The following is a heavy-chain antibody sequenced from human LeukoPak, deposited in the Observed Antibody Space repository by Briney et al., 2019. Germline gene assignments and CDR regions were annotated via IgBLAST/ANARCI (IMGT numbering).Heavy chain of an antibody. Sequence: SQTLSLTCTVSGNSISSGDNYWSWIRQPAGKGLEWIGRIYTSGSTNYNPSLKSRVTISGDTSKNQFSLKLSSVTAADTAVYYCARDRGGWAGYYFDYWGQGTLVTVSS. D-gene: IGHD6-19*01. V-gene: IGHV4-61*02. J-gene: IGHJ4*02. CDR2: IYTSGST. CDR3: ARDRGGWAGYYFDY. CDR1: GNSISSGDNY.